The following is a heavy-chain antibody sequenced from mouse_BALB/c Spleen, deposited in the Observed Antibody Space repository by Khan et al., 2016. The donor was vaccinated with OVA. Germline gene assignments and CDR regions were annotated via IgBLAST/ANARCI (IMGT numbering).Heavy chain of an antibody. Sequence: DLVMPGAAVTLSCKASGYTFTSYWINWIKQRPGQGLEWIGRIAPGSGSTSSNDMFKGKATLTVDASSSTAYIQLSSLSSADSAVYFCARTNDYGSGLYAMDYWGQGTSVTVSS. J-gene: IGHJ4*01. V-gene: IGHV1S41*01. CDR3: ARTNDYGSGLYAMDY. D-gene: IGHD1-1*01. CDR2: IAPGSGST. CDR1: GYTFTSYW.